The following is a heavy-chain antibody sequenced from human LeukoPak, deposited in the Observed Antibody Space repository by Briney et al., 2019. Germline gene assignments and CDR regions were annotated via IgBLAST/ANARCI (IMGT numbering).Heavy chain of an antibody. CDR2: IYHSGST. J-gene: IGHJ3*01. V-gene: IGHV4-59*08. CDR1: GGSVSRYY. Sequence: PSETLSLTCSISGGSVSRYYWNWIRQPPGKGLEWIGYIYHSGSTNYNPSLKSRVTISVDTSKNLFSLRLTSVTAADTAMYYCATADFHGGNPFDAFDFWGQGTVVTVTS. CDR3: ATADFHGGNPFDAFDF. D-gene: IGHD4-23*01.